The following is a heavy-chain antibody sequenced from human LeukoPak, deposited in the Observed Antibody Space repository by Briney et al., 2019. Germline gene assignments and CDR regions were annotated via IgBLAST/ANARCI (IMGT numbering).Heavy chain of an antibody. V-gene: IGHV3-49*04. Sequence: SGGSLRLSCRTAGFNFGDYAMSWVRQAPGQGMEWVGFIRTNPYGGTPDYAASVRGRFTISVDDSKSIAYLRMNSLETENTAVYYCTRDLHGDDAFDVWGQGTMVTVSS. CDR1: GFNFGDYA. CDR3: TRDLHGDDAFDV. J-gene: IGHJ3*01. D-gene: IGHD4-17*01. CDR2: IRTNPYGGTP.